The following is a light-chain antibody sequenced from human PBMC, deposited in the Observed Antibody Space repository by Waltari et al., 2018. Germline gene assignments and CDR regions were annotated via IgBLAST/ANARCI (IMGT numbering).Light chain of an antibody. J-gene: IGKJ2*01. V-gene: IGKV3-20*01. Sequence: EIVLTQSPGTLSLSPGERVPISCRASQRINKNFLAWYQQKLGQAPRLLIYLPSSRAAGIPDRFVGSGSGTDFTLTITRLEPEDFALYHCQQYDTSPYTFGQGTKLEIK. CDR1: QRINKNF. CDR3: QQYDTSPYT. CDR2: LPS.